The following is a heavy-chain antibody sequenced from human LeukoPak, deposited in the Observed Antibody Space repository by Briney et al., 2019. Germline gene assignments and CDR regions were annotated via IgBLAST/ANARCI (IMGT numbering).Heavy chain of an antibody. Sequence: PSETLSLTCTVSGGSISSGGYYWSWIRQPPGKGLEWIGYIYHSGSTYYNPSLKSRVTISVDRSKNQFSLKLSSVTAADTAVYYCARYSRSGVVVNDYWGQGTLVTVSS. J-gene: IGHJ4*02. D-gene: IGHD3-22*01. CDR2: IYHSGST. V-gene: IGHV4-30-2*01. CDR1: GGSISSGGYY. CDR3: ARYSRSGVVVNDY.